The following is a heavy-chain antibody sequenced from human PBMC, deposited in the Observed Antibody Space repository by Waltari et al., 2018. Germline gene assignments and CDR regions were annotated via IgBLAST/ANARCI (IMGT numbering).Heavy chain of an antibody. CDR1: GFPLSSYA. V-gene: IGHV3-23*03. D-gene: IGHD6-19*01. Sequence: EVQLLEAGGGLVQPGGSLRLSCAASGFPLSSYAMSWVRQAPGKGLEWVSVIYSGGSTYYADSVKGRFTISRDNSKNTLYLQMNSLRAEDTAVYYCAKVKQWLVSYWGQGTLVTVSS. J-gene: IGHJ4*02. CDR2: IYSGGST. CDR3: AKVKQWLVSY.